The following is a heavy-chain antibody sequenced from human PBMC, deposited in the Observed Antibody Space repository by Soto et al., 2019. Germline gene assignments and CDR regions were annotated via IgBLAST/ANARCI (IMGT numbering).Heavy chain of an antibody. Sequence: QVQLQESGPGLVKPSQTLSLTCTVSGGSISSGDYYWSWIRQPPGKGLEWIGYIYYSGSTYYNPSLKSRVTISVDTSKNQFSLKLSSVTAADTAVYYCARAALYCSGGSCVRGFDYWGQGTLVTVSS. V-gene: IGHV4-30-4*01. D-gene: IGHD2-15*01. CDR3: ARAALYCSGGSCVRGFDY. CDR2: IYYSGST. J-gene: IGHJ4*02. CDR1: GGSISSGDYY.